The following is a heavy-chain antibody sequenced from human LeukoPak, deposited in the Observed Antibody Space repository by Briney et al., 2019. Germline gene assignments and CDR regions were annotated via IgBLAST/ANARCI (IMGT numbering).Heavy chain of an antibody. V-gene: IGHV4-59*12. D-gene: IGHD5-18*01. CDR3: ARTTEGGYIGYFYYYYMDV. Sequence: SETLSLTCSVSGGSISSYYWSWLPQPPGKGLEWWGYIYYSKSTNQNPSHKSRVTISVDTPKNQFSLKLRSVTAADTAVYYCARTTEGGYIGYFYYYYMDVWGKGTTVTISS. CDR2: IYYSKST. CDR1: GGSISSYY. J-gene: IGHJ6*03.